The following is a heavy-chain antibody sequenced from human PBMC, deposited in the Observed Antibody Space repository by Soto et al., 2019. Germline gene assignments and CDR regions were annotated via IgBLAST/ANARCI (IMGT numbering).Heavy chain of an antibody. J-gene: IGHJ6*02. CDR3: ARASIVVVPAAILYYYYGMDV. CDR2: INHSGST. D-gene: IGHD2-2*02. V-gene: IGHV4-34*01. CDR1: GGSFSGYY. Sequence: SETLSLTCAVYGGSFSGYYWSWIRQPPGKGLEWIGEINHSGSTNYNPSLKSRVTISVDASKNQFSLKLSSVTAADTAVYYCARASIVVVPAAILYYYYGMDVWGQGTTVTVSS.